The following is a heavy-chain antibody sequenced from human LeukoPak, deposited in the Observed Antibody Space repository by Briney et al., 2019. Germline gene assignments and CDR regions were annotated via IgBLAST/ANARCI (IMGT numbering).Heavy chain of an antibody. CDR1: GYTFTGYY. Sequence: ASVKVSCKASGYTFTGYYMHWVRQAPGQGLEWMGGINPNSGGTNYAQKVQGRVTMTRDTSISTAYMELSRLRSDDTAVYYCARQHDYGDYSFGYWGQGTRVTVSS. D-gene: IGHD4-17*01. CDR2: INPNSGGT. V-gene: IGHV1-2*02. CDR3: ARQHDYGDYSFGY. J-gene: IGHJ4*02.